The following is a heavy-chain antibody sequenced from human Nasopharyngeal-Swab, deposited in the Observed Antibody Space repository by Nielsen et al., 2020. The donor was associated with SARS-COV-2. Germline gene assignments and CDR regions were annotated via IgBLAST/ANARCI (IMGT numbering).Heavy chain of an antibody. Sequence: GESLKISCAASGFTFSSYGMHWVRQAPGKGLEWVAVIWYDGSNKYYADSVKGRFTISRDNSKNTLYLQMNSLRAEDTAVYYCARWGNYVDYWGQGTQVTVSS. J-gene: IGHJ4*02. CDR1: GFTFSSYG. CDR2: IWYDGSNK. D-gene: IGHD3-16*01. CDR3: ARWGNYVDY. V-gene: IGHV3-33*01.